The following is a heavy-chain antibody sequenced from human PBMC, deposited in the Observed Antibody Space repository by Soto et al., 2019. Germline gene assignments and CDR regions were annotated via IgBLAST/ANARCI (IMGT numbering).Heavy chain of an antibody. CDR3: ARENYYYGSGTHYGLAV. Sequence: ASVKVSCKASGYTFTSYSLHWVRQAPGQRLEWMGWINAGNGNTKYSQNFQGRVTIIRDTSASTIFMELSSLRSGDTAVYYCARENYYYGSGTHYGLAVWGEGTTVTVSS. CDR2: INAGNGNT. J-gene: IGHJ6*04. CDR1: GYTFTSYS. D-gene: IGHD3-10*01. V-gene: IGHV1-3*01.